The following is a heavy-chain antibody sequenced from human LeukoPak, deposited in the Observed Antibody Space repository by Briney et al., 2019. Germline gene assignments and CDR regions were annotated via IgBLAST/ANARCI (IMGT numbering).Heavy chain of an antibody. CDR2: IYSGGST. V-gene: IGHV3-53*01. CDR3: ATQEQKYDFWSGSNVAWYFDY. J-gene: IGHJ4*02. D-gene: IGHD3-3*01. CDR1: GFTVSSNY. Sequence: GGSLRLSCAASGFTVSSNYMSWVRQAPGKGLEWVSVIYSGGSTYYADSVKGRFTISRDNSKNTLYLQMNSLRAEDTAVYYCATQEQKYDFWSGSNVAWYFDYWGQGTLVTVSS.